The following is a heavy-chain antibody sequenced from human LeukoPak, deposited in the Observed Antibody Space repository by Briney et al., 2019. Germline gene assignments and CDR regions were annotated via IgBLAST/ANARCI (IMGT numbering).Heavy chain of an antibody. Sequence: ASVKVSCKASGYRFSSYGIAWVRQAPGQGLEWMGWISPYNGNTNYAQKLQGRVTMTTDTSTSTAYMELRSLTPDDTAVYYCAREASGGYFDYWGQGTLVTVSS. CDR3: AREASGGYFDY. CDR2: ISPYNGNT. V-gene: IGHV1-18*01. D-gene: IGHD4-23*01. CDR1: GYRFSSYG. J-gene: IGHJ4*02.